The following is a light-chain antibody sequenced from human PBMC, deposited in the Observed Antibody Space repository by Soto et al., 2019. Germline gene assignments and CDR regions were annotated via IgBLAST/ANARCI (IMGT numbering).Light chain of an antibody. CDR1: QTASIN. V-gene: IGKV3-15*01. CDR3: QQYHSWPIT. CDR2: GAS. J-gene: IGKJ5*01. Sequence: EIVLTQSPATLSVSPGDRAILSCRASQTASINLAWYQQKPGRAPRLLFYGASSRATVVPASFSGSGSGTEFTLTLSILQSEDLEVYYCQQYHSWPITFGQGTRLEI.